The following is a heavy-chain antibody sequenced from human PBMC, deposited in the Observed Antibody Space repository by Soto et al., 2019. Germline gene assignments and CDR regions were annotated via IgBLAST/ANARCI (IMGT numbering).Heavy chain of an antibody. Sequence: SETLSLTCAVSGYSISSGYYWGWIRQPPGKGLEWIGSIYHSGSTYYNPSLKSRVTISVDTSKNQFSLKLSSVTAADTAVYYCARSPKYSSGPRGDWFDPWGQGTLVTVS. CDR1: GYSISSGYY. J-gene: IGHJ5*02. CDR2: IYHSGST. D-gene: IGHD6-19*01. CDR3: ARSPKYSSGPRGDWFDP. V-gene: IGHV4-38-2*01.